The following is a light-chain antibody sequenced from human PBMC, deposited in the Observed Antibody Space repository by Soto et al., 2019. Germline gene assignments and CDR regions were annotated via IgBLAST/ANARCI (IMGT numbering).Light chain of an antibody. CDR3: SSYTSSIVV. J-gene: IGLJ2*01. V-gene: IGLV2-14*01. Sequence: QLVLTQPASVSGSPGQSITISCTGTSSDVGGYNYVSWYQQHPGKAPKLMIYDVSNRPSGVSNRFSGSKSGNTASLTISGLQAEDEADYYCSSYTSSIVVFGGGTQLTVL. CDR1: SSDVGGYNY. CDR2: DVS.